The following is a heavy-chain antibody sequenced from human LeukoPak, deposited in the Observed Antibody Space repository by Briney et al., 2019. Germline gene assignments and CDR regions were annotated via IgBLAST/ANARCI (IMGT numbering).Heavy chain of an antibody. CDR1: GFTFDGYG. CDR2: INWNGGST. D-gene: IGHD6-19*01. J-gene: IGHJ4*02. Sequence: GGSLRLSCAASGFTFDGYGMSWVRQAPEKGLEWVSGINWNGGSTGYADSVKGRFTISRDNAKNSLYLQMNSLRAEDTALYYCARWGSGWYDPPFDYWGQGTLVTVSS. V-gene: IGHV3-20*04. CDR3: ARWGSGWYDPPFDY.